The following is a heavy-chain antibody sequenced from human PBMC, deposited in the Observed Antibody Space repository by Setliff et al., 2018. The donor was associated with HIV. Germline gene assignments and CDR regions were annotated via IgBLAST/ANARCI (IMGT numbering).Heavy chain of an antibody. CDR3: GRVPYRSAWFSGGHNPFDV. CDR1: GYTFTSYG. CDR2: ISPYNGDT. J-gene: IGHJ3*01. D-gene: IGHD6-19*01. Sequence: ASVKVSCKTSGYTFTSYGISWVRQAPGQGLEWMGWISPYNGDTYYDEKFQGRVTMTTDTSTSTASMELTSLRSDDTAVYYCGRVPYRSAWFSGGHNPFDVWGQGTMVTV. V-gene: IGHV1-18*01.